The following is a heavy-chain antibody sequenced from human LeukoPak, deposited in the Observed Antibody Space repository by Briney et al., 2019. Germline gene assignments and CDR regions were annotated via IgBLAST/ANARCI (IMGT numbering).Heavy chain of an antibody. D-gene: IGHD3-9*01. J-gene: IGHJ6*02. CDR3: ARGYPILTGCYSYYYYGMDV. V-gene: IGHV4-34*01. Sequence: SETLSLTCAVYGGSFSGYYWSWVRQPPGKGLEWIGEINHSGSTNYNPSLKSRVTISVDTSKNQFSLKLSSVTAADTAVYYCARGYPILTGCYSYYYYGMDVWGQGTTVTVSS. CDR1: GGSFSGYY. CDR2: INHSGST.